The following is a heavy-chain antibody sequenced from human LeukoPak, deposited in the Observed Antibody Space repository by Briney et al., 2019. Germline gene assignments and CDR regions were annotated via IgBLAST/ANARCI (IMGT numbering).Heavy chain of an antibody. D-gene: IGHD2-2*01. J-gene: IGHJ4*02. CDR3: ARDKGGSSTSFGERPLDY. Sequence: PGRSLRLSCAASGFTFSSYAMHWVRQAPGKGLEWVAVISYDGSNKYYADSVKGRFTISRDSSKNTLYLQMNSLGAEDTAVYYCARDKGGSSTSFGERPLDYWGQGTLVTVSS. CDR1: GFTFSSYA. V-gene: IGHV3-30*01. CDR2: ISYDGSNK.